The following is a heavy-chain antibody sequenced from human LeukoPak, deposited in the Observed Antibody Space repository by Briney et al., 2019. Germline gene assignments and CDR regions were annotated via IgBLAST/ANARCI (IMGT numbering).Heavy chain of an antibody. D-gene: IGHD6-6*01. Sequence: GGSLRLSCVVSGFTFSDYHMNWVRQAPGKGLEWVSSISTSNSYIYYADSLTGRFTISRDNAKNSLYLQMNSLRAEDTAVYYCARERRSQAAQIALRYYYYMDVWGRGTTVTVSS. CDR1: GFTFSDYH. CDR3: ARERRSQAAQIALRYYYYMDV. CDR2: ISTSNSYI. J-gene: IGHJ6*03. V-gene: IGHV3-21*01.